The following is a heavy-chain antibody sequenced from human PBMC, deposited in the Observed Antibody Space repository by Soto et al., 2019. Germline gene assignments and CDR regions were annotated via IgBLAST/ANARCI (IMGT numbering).Heavy chain of an antibody. CDR3: XXXXXXXXGYYHVKDAFDI. V-gene: IGHV4-59*01. CDR1: GDSISTYY. CDR2: VHDSGST. D-gene: IGHD3-22*01. J-gene: IGHJ3*02. Sequence: SLTCTVSGDSISTYYWSWIRQPPGKGLEWIGYVHDSGSTNYNPSLKSRVTMSVDPAENQFSLRLRSVTAADTAVYYCXXXXXXXXGYYHVKDAFDIWGQGTTVTVSS.